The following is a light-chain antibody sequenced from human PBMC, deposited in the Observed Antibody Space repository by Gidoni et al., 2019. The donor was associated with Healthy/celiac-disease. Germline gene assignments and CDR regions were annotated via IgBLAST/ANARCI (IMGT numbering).Light chain of an antibody. V-gene: IGLV3-1*01. CDR1: KLGDKY. CDR3: QAWDSSPVV. CDR2: QDS. Sequence: SYELNQPPSVSVSPGQTASITCSGDKLGDKYACWYQQKPGPSPVLVIYQDSKRPSGLPERFSGSNSGNTATLTISGTQAMDEADYYCQAWDSSPVVFGGGTKLTVL. J-gene: IGLJ2*01.